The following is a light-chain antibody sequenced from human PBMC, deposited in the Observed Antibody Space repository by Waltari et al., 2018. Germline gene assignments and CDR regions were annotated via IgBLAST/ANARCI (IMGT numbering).Light chain of an antibody. Sequence: QSALTQPASVSGSPGQSITISCSGTISDIGSYNLVSWYQQHPGKAPKVLIYEDNKRPSGVSNRFSGSKSGNTASLTISGLQAEDEADYYCCSYTFSSTWVFGGGTKLTVL. J-gene: IGLJ3*02. CDR1: ISDIGSYNL. V-gene: IGLV2-23*01. CDR3: CSYTFSSTWV. CDR2: EDN.